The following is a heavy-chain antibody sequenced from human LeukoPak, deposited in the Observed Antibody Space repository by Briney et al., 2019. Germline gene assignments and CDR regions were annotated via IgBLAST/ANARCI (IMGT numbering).Heavy chain of an antibody. V-gene: IGHV1-69*04. CDR1: GGTFSSYA. Sequence: GASVKVSCKASGGTFSSYAISWVRQAPGQGLEWMGRIIPILGIANYAQKFQGRVTITADKSTSTAYMELSSLRSENTAVYYCARDDCSSTSCYAVYYYYGMDVWGQGTTVTVSS. CDR3: ARDDCSSTSCYAVYYYYGMDV. D-gene: IGHD2-2*01. CDR2: IIPILGIA. J-gene: IGHJ6*02.